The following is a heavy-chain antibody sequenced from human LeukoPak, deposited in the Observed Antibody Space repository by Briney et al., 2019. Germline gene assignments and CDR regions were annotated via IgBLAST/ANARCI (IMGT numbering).Heavy chain of an antibody. Sequence: GGSLRLSCTASGFTFGDYAMSWVRQAPGKGLEWVGFIRSKAYGGTTEYAASVKGRFTISRDDSKGIAYLQMNSLKTEDTAVYYCTRVRIAARRYYYYGMDVWGQGTTVTVSS. CDR3: TRVRIAARRYYYYGMDV. CDR1: GFTFGDYA. CDR2: IRSKAYGGTT. V-gene: IGHV3-49*04. D-gene: IGHD6-6*01. J-gene: IGHJ6*02.